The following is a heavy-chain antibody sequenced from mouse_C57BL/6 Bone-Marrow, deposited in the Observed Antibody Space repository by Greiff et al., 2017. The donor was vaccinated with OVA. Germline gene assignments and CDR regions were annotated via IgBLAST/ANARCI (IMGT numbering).Heavy chain of an antibody. CDR1: GYTFTSYW. V-gene: IGHV1-69*01. CDR2: IDPSDSYT. Sequence: VQLQQPGAELVMPGASVKLSCKASGYTFTSYWMHWVKQRPGQGLEWIGEIDPSDSYTNYNQKFQGKSTLTVDKSSSTAYLQLSSLTSEDSAVYYCARSEVRPSRPYYAMDYWGQGTSVTVSS. CDR3: ARSEVRPSRPYYAMDY. J-gene: IGHJ4*01.